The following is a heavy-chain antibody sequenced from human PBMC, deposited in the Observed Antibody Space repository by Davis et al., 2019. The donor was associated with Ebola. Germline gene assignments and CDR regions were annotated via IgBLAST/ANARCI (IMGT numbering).Heavy chain of an antibody. Sequence: PGGSLRLSCAASGFTFSSYGMHWVRQAPGKGLEWVAVIWYDGSNKYYADSVKGRFTISRDNSKNTLYLQMNSLRAEDTAVYYCARVSTFGDPNFDYWGQGTLVTVSS. D-gene: IGHD3-3*01. V-gene: IGHV3-33*01. CDR1: GFTFSSYG. CDR2: IWYDGSNK. J-gene: IGHJ4*02. CDR3: ARVSTFGDPNFDY.